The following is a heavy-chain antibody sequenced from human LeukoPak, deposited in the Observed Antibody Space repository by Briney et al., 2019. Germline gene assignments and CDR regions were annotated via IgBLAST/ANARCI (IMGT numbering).Heavy chain of an antibody. CDR2: IYYSGRT. V-gene: IGHV4-59*08. CDR1: GCSFSRYY. J-gene: IGHJ5*02. CDR3: ARLKVGAVAGWFDP. D-gene: IGHD6-19*01. Sequence: AETLSLTCTVSGCSFSRYYWSWIRQPPGKGLEWVGYIYYSGRTNYNASLKSRVAISVDTSKNQFFLQLSTVTAADTAVYYCARLKVGAVAGWFDPWGQGTLVTVSS.